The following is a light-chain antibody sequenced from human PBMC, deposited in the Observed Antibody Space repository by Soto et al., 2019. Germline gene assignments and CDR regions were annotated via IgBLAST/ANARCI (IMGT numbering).Light chain of an antibody. Sequence: DIQLTQSPSLLSASVGDTVTITFRASQTLSNYLAWYQQKPGKAPDLLIYSASYRQSGVPSRFSGSGSETEFSLTIRALQPEDFATYYCQQLNSFPITFGQGTRLEIK. V-gene: IGKV1-9*01. CDR3: QQLNSFPIT. CDR1: QTLSNY. CDR2: SAS. J-gene: IGKJ5*01.